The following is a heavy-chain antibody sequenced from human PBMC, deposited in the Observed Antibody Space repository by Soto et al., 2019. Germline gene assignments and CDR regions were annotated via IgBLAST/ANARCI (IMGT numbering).Heavy chain of an antibody. D-gene: IGHD4-17*01. CDR3: AKVNDYGDYVPYYYGMDV. V-gene: IGHV3-23*01. CDR2: ISGSGGST. Sequence: GGSLRLSCAASGFTFSSYAMSWVRQAPGKGLEWVSAISGSGGSTYYADSVKGRFTISRDNSKNTLYLQMNSLRAEDTAVYYCAKVNDYGDYVPYYYGMDVWGQGTTVTVSS. CDR1: GFTFSSYA. J-gene: IGHJ6*02.